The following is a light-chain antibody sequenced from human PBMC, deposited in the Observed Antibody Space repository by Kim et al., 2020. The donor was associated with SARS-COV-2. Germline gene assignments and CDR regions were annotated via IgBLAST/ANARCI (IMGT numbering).Light chain of an antibody. Sequence: DIQMTQSPSSLSASVEDSVTITCRASQSISSDFNWYQQKPGKAPKLLIYGASTLQPGVPSRFSGSGSGTDFTLSISSLQPEDSATYYCQQGWSFGQGTKLEI. CDR2: GAS. CDR3: QQGWS. V-gene: IGKV1-39*01. CDR1: QSISSD. J-gene: IGKJ2*01.